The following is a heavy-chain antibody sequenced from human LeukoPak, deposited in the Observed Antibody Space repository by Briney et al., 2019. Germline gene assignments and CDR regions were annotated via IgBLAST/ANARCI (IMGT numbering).Heavy chain of an antibody. CDR3: ARGRDSSGYDLDY. CDR2: INHSGST. Sequence: SETLSLTCAVYGGSFSGYYWSWIRQPPGKGLEWIGEINHSGSTNYNPSLKSRVTISVDTSKNQFSLKLSSVTAADTAVYYCARGRDSSGYDLDYWGQGTLVTVSS. V-gene: IGHV4-34*01. D-gene: IGHD3-22*01. J-gene: IGHJ4*02. CDR1: GGSFSGYY.